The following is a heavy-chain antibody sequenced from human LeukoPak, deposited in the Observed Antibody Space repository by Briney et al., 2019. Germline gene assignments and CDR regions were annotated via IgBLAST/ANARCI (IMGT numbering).Heavy chain of an antibody. J-gene: IGHJ4*02. V-gene: IGHV3-23*01. CDR1: GFTFSSYA. CDR2: ISGSGDST. D-gene: IGHD6-19*01. CDR3: AKSRSGWYLFDY. Sequence: GGSLRLSCAASGFTFSSYAMSWVRQAPGKGLEWVSAISGSGDSTYYADSVKGRFTISRDNSKSTLYLQMNSLRAEDTAVYHCAKSRSGWYLFDYWGQGTLVTVSS.